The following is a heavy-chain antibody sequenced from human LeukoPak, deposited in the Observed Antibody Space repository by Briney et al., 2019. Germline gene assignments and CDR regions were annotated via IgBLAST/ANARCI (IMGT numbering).Heavy chain of an antibody. D-gene: IGHD5-18*01. CDR3: GNLNTPMAY. J-gene: IGHJ4*02. CDR1: GFTFTGYW. V-gene: IGHV3-74*01. CDR2: INSDGSST. Sequence: GGSLRLSCAASGFTFTGYWMHWVRQALGKGLVWVSRINSDGSSTNYADSVKGRFTISRDNTKNTLFLQMNSLRDEDTAVYYCGNLNTPMAYWGQGALVTVSS.